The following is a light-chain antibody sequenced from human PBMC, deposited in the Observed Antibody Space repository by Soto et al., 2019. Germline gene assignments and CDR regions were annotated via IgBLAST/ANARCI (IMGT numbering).Light chain of an antibody. V-gene: IGKV1-5*01. CDR2: DAS. J-gene: IGKJ1*01. CDR3: QQYNTDPSWA. Sequence: DIQMTQSPSTLSSSVGDRATITCRASQSVGRWLAWYQQKPGKAPELLISDASSLASGVPSRFSGSGCGTEFTLTISSLLPDDFATYYCQQYNTDPSWAFGQGTKVEIK. CDR1: QSVGRW.